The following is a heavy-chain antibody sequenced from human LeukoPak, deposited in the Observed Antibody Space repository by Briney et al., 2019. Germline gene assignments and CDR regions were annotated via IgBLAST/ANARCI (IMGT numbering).Heavy chain of an antibody. Sequence: GGSLRLSCAASGFTVSNNYVSWVRQAPGKGLEWVAFIMYDGSDKYYADSVKGRFTISRDNSKNMLFLQMNSLRTEDTAVYYCAKNSLSSRLRYFDYWGQGTLVTVSS. J-gene: IGHJ4*02. D-gene: IGHD4-17*01. CDR1: GFTVSNNY. V-gene: IGHV3-30*02. CDR3: AKNSLSSRLRYFDY. CDR2: IMYDGSDK.